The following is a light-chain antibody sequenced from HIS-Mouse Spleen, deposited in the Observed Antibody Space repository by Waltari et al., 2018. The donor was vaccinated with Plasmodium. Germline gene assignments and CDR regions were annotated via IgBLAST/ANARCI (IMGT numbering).Light chain of an antibody. CDR3: QQYGSSPPQT. CDR1: QSVSSSY. CDR2: GAS. Sequence: EIVLTQSPGTLSLSQGERATLSCRASQSVSSSYLAWYQQKPGQAPRLLIYGASSRATGIPDRFSGSGSGTDFTLTISRLEPEDFAVYYCQQYGSSPPQTFGGGTKVEIK. J-gene: IGKJ4*01. V-gene: IGKV3-20*01.